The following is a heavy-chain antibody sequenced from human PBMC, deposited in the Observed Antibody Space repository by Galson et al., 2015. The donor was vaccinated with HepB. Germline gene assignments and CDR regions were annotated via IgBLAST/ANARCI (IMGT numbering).Heavy chain of an antibody. CDR3: AKDLPPMIGVVIPRSDAFDI. J-gene: IGHJ3*02. CDR1: GFTFNNYA. V-gene: IGHV3-23*01. CDR2: ISGSGGST. Sequence: SLRLSCSASGFTFNNYAMSWVRQAPGKGLEWVSAISGSGGSTFYANSVKGRFTISRDNSKNTLYLQMNSLRAEDTAVYYCAKDLPPMIGVVIPRSDAFDIWGQGTMVTVSS. D-gene: IGHD3-22*01.